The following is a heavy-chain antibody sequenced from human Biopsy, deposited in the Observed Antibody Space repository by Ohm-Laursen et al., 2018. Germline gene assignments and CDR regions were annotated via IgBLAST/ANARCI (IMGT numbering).Heavy chain of an antibody. J-gene: IGHJ4*02. D-gene: IGHD5-24*01. Sequence: SDTLSLTCTVSGGSISSGSNYWAWIRQPPGKGLEWIGSVYHSGTTYYSPPLKSRVTISVDTSKNHLSLKVTSVTAADTAAYYCARHDGNGPFALDSWGQGTLVTVSS. V-gene: IGHV4-39*01. CDR1: GGSISSGSNY. CDR3: ARHDGNGPFALDS. CDR2: VYHSGTT.